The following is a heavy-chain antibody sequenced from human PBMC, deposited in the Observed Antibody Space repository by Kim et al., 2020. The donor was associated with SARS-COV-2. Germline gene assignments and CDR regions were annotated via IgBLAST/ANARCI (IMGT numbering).Heavy chain of an antibody. D-gene: IGHD2-2*01. Sequence: GGSLRLSCAASEFTFSTYWMYWARQAPGKGLVWVSRISSSGNSTNYADSVKGRFTISRDNAKNTLYLKMNSLRADDTAVYYCARASSTSCPCYYMDVWGNGTPVTVSS. CDR3: ARASSTSCPCYYMDV. V-gene: IGHV3-74*01. CDR1: EFTFSTYW. J-gene: IGHJ6*03. CDR2: ISSSGNST.